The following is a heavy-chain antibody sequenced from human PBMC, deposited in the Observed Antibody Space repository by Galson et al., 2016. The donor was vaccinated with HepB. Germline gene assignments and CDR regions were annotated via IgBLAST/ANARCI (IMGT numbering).Heavy chain of an antibody. Sequence: SLRLSCAVSGITVSDTYMSWVRQAPGKGPEWVSVIYRDGRTYHGDSVKGRFSTSRDISKNTLYLQMNSLRADDTAVYYCARVGGYDGYYFDFWGQGALVTVSS. CDR2: IYRDGRT. CDR1: GITVSDTY. D-gene: IGHD5-12*01. J-gene: IGHJ4*02. V-gene: IGHV3-53*01. CDR3: ARVGGYDGYYFDF.